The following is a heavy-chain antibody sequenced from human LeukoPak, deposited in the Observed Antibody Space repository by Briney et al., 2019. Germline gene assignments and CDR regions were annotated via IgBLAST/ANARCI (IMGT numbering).Heavy chain of an antibody. CDR3: ARDELAYCGGDCYSGAFDI. V-gene: IGHV1-18*01. Sequence: ASVKVSCKASGYTFTNYGVSWVRQAPGQGLEWMGWINAYKGHTNYPLTLQGRVTMTTDTSTNTAYMELSSLRSEDTAVYYCARDELAYCGGDCYSGAFDIWGQGTMVTVSS. CDR2: INAYKGHT. J-gene: IGHJ3*02. CDR1: GYTFTNYG. D-gene: IGHD2-21*02.